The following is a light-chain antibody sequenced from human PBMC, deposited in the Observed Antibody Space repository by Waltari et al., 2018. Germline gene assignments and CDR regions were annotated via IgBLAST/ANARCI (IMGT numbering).Light chain of an antibody. Sequence: SYRLTQPPSVSVPPGQTARITCSGDALPKHYSYWYQQKAGQAPVLVIEKGPGRASGIPERFSGSSSGTTVTLTIRGAQAEDEADYYCQSADGSGAYRAFGGGTKLTVL. V-gene: IGLV3-25*03. CDR1: ALPKHY. CDR3: QSADGSGAYRA. J-gene: IGLJ2*01. CDR2: KGP.